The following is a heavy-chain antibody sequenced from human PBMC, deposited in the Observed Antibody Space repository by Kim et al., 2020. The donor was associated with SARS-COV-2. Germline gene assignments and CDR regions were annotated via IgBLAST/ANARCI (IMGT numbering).Heavy chain of an antibody. D-gene: IGHD3-3*01. J-gene: IGHJ6*02. CDR3: ARDPGRKFGSPRYYGMDV. Sequence: GGSLRLSCAASGFTFSSYSMNWVRQAPGKGLEWVSYISSSSSTIYYADSVKGRFTISRDNAKNSLYLQMNSLRDEDTAVYYCARDPGRKFGSPRYYGMDVWGQGTTFTVSS. CDR2: ISSSSSTI. CDR1: GFTFSSYS. V-gene: IGHV3-48*02.